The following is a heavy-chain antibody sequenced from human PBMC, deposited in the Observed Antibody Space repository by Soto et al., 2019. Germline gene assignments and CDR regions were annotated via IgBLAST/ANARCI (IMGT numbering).Heavy chain of an antibody. V-gene: IGHV4-39*01. J-gene: IGHJ4*02. CDR2: IYYSGST. D-gene: IGHD3-22*01. CDR3: AAPDWYDSSGQDRTDY. Sequence: SETLSLTCTVSGGSISSSSYYWGWIRQPPGKGLEWIGSIYYSGSTYYNPPLKSRVTISVDTSKNQFSLKLSSVTAADTAVYYCAAPDWYDSSGQDRTDYWGQGTLVTVSS. CDR1: GGSISSSSYY.